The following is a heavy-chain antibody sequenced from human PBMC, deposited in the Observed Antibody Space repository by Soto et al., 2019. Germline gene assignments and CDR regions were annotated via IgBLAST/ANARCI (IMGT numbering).Heavy chain of an antibody. CDR1: GGSISSGGYN. V-gene: IGHV4-31*03. J-gene: IGHJ6*02. D-gene: IGHD3-3*01. CDR2: IYYSGST. CDR3: ARGVYYDFWSGYFNGNYYGMDV. Sequence: SETLSLTCTVSGGSISSGGYNWSWIRQHPGKGLEWIGYIYYSGSTYYNPSLKSRVTISVDTSKNQFSLKLSSVTAADTAVYYCARGVYYDFWSGYFNGNYYGMDVWGQGTTVTVSS.